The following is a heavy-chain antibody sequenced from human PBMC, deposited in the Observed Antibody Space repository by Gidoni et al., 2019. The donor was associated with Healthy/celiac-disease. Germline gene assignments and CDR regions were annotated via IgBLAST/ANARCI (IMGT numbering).Heavy chain of an antibody. CDR3: AKEEGDWSSLVLEVWRAFQPLGMDV. D-gene: IGHD3-3*02. CDR2: ISYDGSNK. Sequence: QVQLVESGGGVVQPGRSLRLSCAASGFTFSSSGMHWVRQAPGKGLEWVAVISYDGSNKYYADSVKGRFTISRDNSKNTLYLQMNSLRAEDTAVYYCAKEEGDWSSLVLEVWRAFQPLGMDVWGQGTTVTVSS. CDR1: GFTFSSSG. V-gene: IGHV3-30*18. J-gene: IGHJ6*02.